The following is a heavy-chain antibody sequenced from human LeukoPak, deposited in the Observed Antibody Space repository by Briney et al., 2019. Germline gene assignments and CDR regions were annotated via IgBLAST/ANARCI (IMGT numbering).Heavy chain of an antibody. CDR1: GYTFTGYY. Sequence: ASVKVSCKASGYTFTGYYMHWVRQAPGQGLEWMGIINPSGGSTSYAQKFQGRVTMTRDTSTSTVYMELSSLRSEDTAVYYCARDPVTTVTTIGFNWFDPWGQGTLVTVSS. CDR3: ARDPVTTVTTIGFNWFDP. D-gene: IGHD4-17*01. CDR2: INPSGGST. V-gene: IGHV1-46*01. J-gene: IGHJ5*02.